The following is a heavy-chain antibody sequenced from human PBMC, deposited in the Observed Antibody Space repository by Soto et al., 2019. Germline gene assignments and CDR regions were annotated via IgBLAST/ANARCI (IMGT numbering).Heavy chain of an antibody. CDR3: AKNQGVELVPLATVDWFDP. CDR2: ISGSGGST. J-gene: IGHJ5*02. V-gene: IGHV3-23*01. CDR1: VFTFSSYA. Sequence: GGSLRLSCAASVFTFSSYAMSWVRQAPGKGLEWVSAISGSGGSTYYADSVKGRFTISRDNSKSTVYLELNNLSAEDTAVYHCAKNQGVELVPLATVDWFDPWGQGSVVTVSS. D-gene: IGHD1-26*01.